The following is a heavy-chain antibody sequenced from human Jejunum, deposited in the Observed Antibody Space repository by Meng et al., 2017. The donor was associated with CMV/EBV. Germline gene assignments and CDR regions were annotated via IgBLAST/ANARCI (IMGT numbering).Heavy chain of an antibody. CDR2: ITSGGSFI. V-gene: IGHV3-21*01. CDR1: EFTFKTYS. Sequence: ASEFTFKTYSMNWARQAPGTGLEWVSAITSGGSFIYYADSVRGRFTVSRDNAKNSLELHMNNLRAEDTAVYYCARESVYDGWFFDLWGRGTLVTVSS. D-gene: IGHD2/OR15-2a*01. CDR3: ARESVYDGWFFDL. J-gene: IGHJ2*01.